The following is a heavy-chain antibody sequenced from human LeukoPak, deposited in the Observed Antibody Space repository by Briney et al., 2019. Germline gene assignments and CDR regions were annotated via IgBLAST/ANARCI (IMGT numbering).Heavy chain of an antibody. V-gene: IGHV4-59*01. CDR2: IYYSGST. CDR3: VRGAPYDSSGYYYEYFQH. Sequence: SETLSLTCTVSGGSISSYYWSWIRQPPGKGLEWIGYIYYSGSTNYNPSLKSRVTISVDTSKNQFSLKLSSVTAADTAVYYCVRGAPYDSSGYYYEYFQHWGQGTLVTVSS. J-gene: IGHJ1*01. D-gene: IGHD3-22*01. CDR1: GGSISSYY.